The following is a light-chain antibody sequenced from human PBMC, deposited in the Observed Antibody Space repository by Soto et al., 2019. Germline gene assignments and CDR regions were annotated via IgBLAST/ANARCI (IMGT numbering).Light chain of an antibody. CDR3: ISHRTGSTLV. V-gene: IGLV2-14*01. CDR2: DVT. Sequence: QSVLTQPASVSGSPGQSITISCNGTSSDLGTYNHVSWYQQHPGKVPKLLIYDVTSRPSGVSSRFSGSKSGYTASLTISGLQPEDEAEYYCISHRTGSTLVFGGGTKLTVL. J-gene: IGLJ2*01. CDR1: SSDLGTYNH.